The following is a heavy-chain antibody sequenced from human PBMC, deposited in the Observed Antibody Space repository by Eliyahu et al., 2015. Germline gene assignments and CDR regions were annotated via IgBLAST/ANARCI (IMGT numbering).Heavy chain of an antibody. CDR1: GYTFTSYY. D-gene: IGHD2-21*02. Sequence: QVQLVQSGAEVKKPGASVKVSCRASGYTFTSYYXHWVRQAPGQGLEGLGIINPSAGNTKNAQKFRGRVSMTRDTSTNTVYMELSSLRSDDTAVYYCAGSGDDSDFDYWGQGTLVTVSS. CDR2: INPSAGNT. J-gene: IGHJ4*02. V-gene: IGHV1-46*01. CDR3: AGSGDDSDFDY.